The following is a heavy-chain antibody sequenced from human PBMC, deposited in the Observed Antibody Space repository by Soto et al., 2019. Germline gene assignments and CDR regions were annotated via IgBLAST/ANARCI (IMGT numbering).Heavy chain of an antibody. Sequence: SETLSLTCAVYGGSFSGYYWSWIRQPPGKGLEWIGEINHSGSTNYNPSLKSRVTISVDTSRNQFSLKLSSVTAADTAVYYCASSSSWYIYVYWGQGTLVTVSS. V-gene: IGHV4-34*01. J-gene: IGHJ4*02. CDR1: GGSFSGYY. CDR3: ASSSSWYIYVY. CDR2: INHSGST. D-gene: IGHD6-13*01.